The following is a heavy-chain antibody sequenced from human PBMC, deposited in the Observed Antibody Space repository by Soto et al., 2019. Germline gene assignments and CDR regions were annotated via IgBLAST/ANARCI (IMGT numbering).Heavy chain of an antibody. Sequence: QVQLVESGGGVVQPGRSLRLSCAASGFTFSSYGMHWVRQAPGKGLEWGAVIGYDGSNKYYADSVKGRFTISRDNSKNRLCRQMNSLRAADTGGYYCARESGGYDSYYYNGMDVWGQGTTVTVFS. D-gene: IGHD5-12*01. V-gene: IGHV3-33*01. CDR3: ARESGGYDSYYYNGMDV. CDR2: IGYDGSNK. J-gene: IGHJ6*02. CDR1: GFTFSSYG.